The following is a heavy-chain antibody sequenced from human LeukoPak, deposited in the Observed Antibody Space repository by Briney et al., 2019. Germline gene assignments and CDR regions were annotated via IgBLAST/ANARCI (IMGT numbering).Heavy chain of an antibody. Sequence: GGSLRLSCAASVFTFSSHWMHCVRQAPGEGLGWVSRINGAGSSTSYAHSVKARFTVSRDNAKNTLNMQINSLRAEDTAVYYCARDLFFSDAGYSSGWRAEYFHHWGQGTLVTV. J-gene: IGHJ1*01. CDR1: VFTFSSHW. CDR3: ARDLFFSDAGYSSGWRAEYFHH. CDR2: INGAGSST. D-gene: IGHD6-19*01. V-gene: IGHV3-74*01.